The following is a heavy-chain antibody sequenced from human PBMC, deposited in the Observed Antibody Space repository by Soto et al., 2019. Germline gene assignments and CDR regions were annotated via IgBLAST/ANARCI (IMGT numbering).Heavy chain of an antibody. V-gene: IGHV1-46*01. D-gene: IGHD3-22*01. CDR3: ARDHSDSTGGYSYWWFAP. CDR1: GYTFTNNW. Sequence: QVQLVQSGAEVKKPGASVRVSCKASGYTFTNNWIHWVRQAPGQGLEWMGIINPNGGSTFYAQKFQGRVTMTRDTSSSTVYMELSSLTSEDTAVYYCARDHSDSTGGYSYWWFAPWGQGTLVAVSS. J-gene: IGHJ5*02. CDR2: INPNGGST.